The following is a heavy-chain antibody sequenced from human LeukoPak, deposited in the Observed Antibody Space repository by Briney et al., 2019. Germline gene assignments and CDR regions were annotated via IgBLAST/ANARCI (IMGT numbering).Heavy chain of an antibody. CDR3: ARLGRYCSSTSCPSPRGY. CDR1: GYSFTSYW. V-gene: IGHV5-51*01. CDR2: IYPGDSDT. Sequence: GESLKISCKGSGYSFTSYWIGWVRQMPGKGLEWMGIIYPGDSDTRYSPPFQGQVTISADKSISTAYLQWSSLKASDTAMYYCARLGRYCSSTSCPSPRGYWGQGTLVTVSS. J-gene: IGHJ4*02. D-gene: IGHD2-2*01.